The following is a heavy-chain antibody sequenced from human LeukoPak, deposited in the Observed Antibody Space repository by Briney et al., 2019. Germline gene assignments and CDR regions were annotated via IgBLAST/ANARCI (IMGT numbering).Heavy chain of an antibody. CDR1: GYTFTGYY. CDR3: ARGSILEYSSSSWYYYYMDV. Sequence: ASVKVSCKASGYTFTGYYMHWVRQAPGQGLEWMGRINPNSGGTNYAQKFQGRVTMTRDTSISTAYMELSRLRSDGTAVYYCARGSILEYSSSSWYYYYMDVWGKGTTVTVSS. V-gene: IGHV1-2*06. J-gene: IGHJ6*03. D-gene: IGHD6-6*01. CDR2: INPNSGGT.